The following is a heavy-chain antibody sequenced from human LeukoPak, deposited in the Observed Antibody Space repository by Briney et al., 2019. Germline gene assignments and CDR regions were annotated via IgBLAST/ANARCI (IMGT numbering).Heavy chain of an antibody. CDR2: INPSGGST. D-gene: IGHD3-22*01. V-gene: IGHV1-46*01. J-gene: IGHJ4*02. CDR1: GYTFTSYY. CDR3: ARDLDYYDSSGYLGHYYFDY. Sequence: ASVRVSCRASGYTFTSYYMHWVRQAPGQGLECMGLINPSGGSTSYAQKFQGRVTMTRDTSTSTVFMELSSLRSEDTAVYYCARDLDYYDSSGYLGHYYFDYWGQGTLVTVSS.